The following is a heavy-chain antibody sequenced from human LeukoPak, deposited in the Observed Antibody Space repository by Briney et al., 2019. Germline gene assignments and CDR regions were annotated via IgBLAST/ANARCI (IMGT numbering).Heavy chain of an antibody. D-gene: IGHD3-22*01. Sequence: SETLSLTCTVSGGSISSYYWSWIRQPAGKGLEWIGRIYTSGSTKYNPSLKSRVTISIDKSKNQFSLKLSSVTAADTAVYYCARDAYDRSGYSFDYWGQGTLVTVSS. V-gene: IGHV4-4*07. J-gene: IGHJ4*02. CDR3: ARDAYDRSGYSFDY. CDR1: GGSISSYY. CDR2: IYTSGST.